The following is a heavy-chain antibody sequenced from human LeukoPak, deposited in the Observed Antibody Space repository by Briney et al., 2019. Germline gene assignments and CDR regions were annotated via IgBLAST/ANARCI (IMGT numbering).Heavy chain of an antibody. D-gene: IGHD6-13*01. V-gene: IGHV1-46*01. J-gene: IGHJ5*02. CDR3: ASWQQLGHSNWFDP. CDR2: INPSGGST. Sequence: ASVKVSCTASGYTFTSYYMHWVRQAPGQGLEWMGIINPSGGSTSYAQKFQGRVTITADESTSTAYMELSSLRSEDTAVYYCASWQQLGHSNWFDPWGQGTLVTVSS. CDR1: GYTFTSYY.